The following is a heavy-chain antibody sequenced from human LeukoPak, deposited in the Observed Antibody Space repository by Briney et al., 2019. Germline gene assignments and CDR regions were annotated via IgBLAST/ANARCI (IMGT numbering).Heavy chain of an antibody. J-gene: IGHJ4*02. CDR3: ANVGEWQYYFDY. CDR2: ISYDGSNK. D-gene: IGHD6-19*01. Sequence: GGSLRLSCAASGFTFSSYGMHWVRQAPGKGLEWVAVISYDGSNKYYADSVKGRFTISRDNSKNTLYLQMNSLRAEDTAVYYCANVGEWQYYFDYWGQGTLVTVSS. V-gene: IGHV3-30*18. CDR1: GFTFSSYG.